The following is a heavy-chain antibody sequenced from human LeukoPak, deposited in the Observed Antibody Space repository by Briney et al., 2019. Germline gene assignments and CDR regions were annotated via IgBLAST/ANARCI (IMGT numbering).Heavy chain of an antibody. Sequence: PGGSLRLSCAPSGFTFSSYEMNWVRQAPGKGLEWVSYISSSGSTIYYVDSVKGRFTISRDNAKNSLYLKMNSPRAEDTAVYYCAREPYSGYDGGYYYYYYYMDVWGKGTTVTVSS. V-gene: IGHV3-48*03. CDR3: AREPYSGYDGGYYYYYYYMDV. J-gene: IGHJ6*03. CDR1: GFTFSSYE. D-gene: IGHD5-12*01. CDR2: ISSSGSTI.